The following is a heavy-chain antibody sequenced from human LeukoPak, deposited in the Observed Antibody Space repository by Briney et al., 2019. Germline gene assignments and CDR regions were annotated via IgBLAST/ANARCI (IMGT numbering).Heavy chain of an antibody. D-gene: IGHD3-22*01. CDR1: GYTFTTFA. CDR3: ARAYYYDSSGYYGGDFDY. V-gene: IGHV1-18*01. Sequence: ASVKVSCKASGYTFTTFAISWVRQAPGQGLEWMGWISAYNGNTNYAQKLQGRVTMTTDTSTSTAYMELRSLRSDDTAVYYCARAYYYDSSGYYGGDFDYWGQGTLVTVSS. J-gene: IGHJ4*02. CDR2: ISAYNGNT.